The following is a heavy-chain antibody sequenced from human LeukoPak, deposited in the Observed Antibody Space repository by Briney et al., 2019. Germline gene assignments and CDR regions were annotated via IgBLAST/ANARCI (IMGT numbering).Heavy chain of an antibody. J-gene: IGHJ4*02. Sequence: SETLSLTCTVSGGSISNYYWTWIRQPAGEGLEWIGRIYTSGSTNYNPSLKSRVTMSLDTSKNQFSLKLSSVTAADTAVYYCAREAGVRGARGFDFWGQGTLVTVS. V-gene: IGHV4-4*07. CDR3: AREAGVRGARGFDF. CDR1: GGSISNYY. CDR2: IYTSGST. D-gene: IGHD3-10*01.